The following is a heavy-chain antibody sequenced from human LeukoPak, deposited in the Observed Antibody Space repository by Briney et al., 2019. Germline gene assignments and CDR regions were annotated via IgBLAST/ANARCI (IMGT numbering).Heavy chain of an antibody. D-gene: IGHD3-10*01. J-gene: IGHJ5*02. CDR3: ARGVYYYGSGSYYTTNWFDP. CDR1: GDSITSGNYY. CDR2: IYTSGST. Sequence: PSQTLSLTCTVSGDSITSGNYYWSWIRQPAGKGLEWIGRIYTSGSTNYNPSLKSRVTISVDTSKNQFSLKLSSVTAADTAVYYCARGVYYYGSGSYYTTNWFDPWGQGTLVTVSP. V-gene: IGHV4-61*02.